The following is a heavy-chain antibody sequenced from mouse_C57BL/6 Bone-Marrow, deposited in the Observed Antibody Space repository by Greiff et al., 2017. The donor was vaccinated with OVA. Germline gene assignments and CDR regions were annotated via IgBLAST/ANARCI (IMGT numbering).Heavy chain of an antibody. CDR3: ARGYYGSSYYFDY. D-gene: IGHD1-1*01. CDR1: GYTFTSYW. CDR2: IDPSDSYT. Sequence: VKLQQPGAELVMPGASVKLSCKASGYTFTSYWMPWVKQRPGQGLEWIGEIDPSDSYTNYNQKFKGKSTLTVDKSSSTAYMQLSSLTSEDSAVYYCARGYYGSSYYFDYWGQGTTLTVSS. V-gene: IGHV1-69*01. J-gene: IGHJ2*01.